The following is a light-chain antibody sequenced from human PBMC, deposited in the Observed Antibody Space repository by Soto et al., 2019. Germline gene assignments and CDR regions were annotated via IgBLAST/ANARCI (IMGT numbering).Light chain of an antibody. CDR2: DVS. CDR1: SSDVGAYNY. J-gene: IGLJ1*01. Sequence: SVLTQPASVSGSPGQSITISCTGTSSDVGAYNYVSWYQQHPGKAPKLMIYDVSNRPSGVSNRFSGSKSGNTASLTISGLQAEDEADYYCNSYTSSTTSYVFGTGTKVTVL. CDR3: NSYTSSTTSYV. V-gene: IGLV2-14*01.